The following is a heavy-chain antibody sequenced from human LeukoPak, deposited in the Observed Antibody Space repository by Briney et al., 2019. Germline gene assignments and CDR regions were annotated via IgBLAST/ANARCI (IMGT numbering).Heavy chain of an antibody. Sequence: PSETLSLTCTVSGGSISSGSYYWSWIRQPAGKGLEWIGRIYTSGSTNYNPSLKSRVTISVDTSKNQFSLKLSSVTAADTAVYCCARAVEVVVGPGGYYMDVWGKGTTVTVSS. CDR3: ARAVEVVVGPGGYYMDV. D-gene: IGHD2-15*01. CDR1: GGSISSGSYY. J-gene: IGHJ6*03. V-gene: IGHV4-61*02. CDR2: IYTSGST.